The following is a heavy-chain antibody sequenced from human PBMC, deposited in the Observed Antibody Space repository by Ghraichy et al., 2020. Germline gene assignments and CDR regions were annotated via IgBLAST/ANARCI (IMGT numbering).Heavy chain of an antibody. CDR2: IKQDGSKE. J-gene: IGHJ5*02. D-gene: IGHD3-22*01. V-gene: IGHV3-7*03. Sequence: GESLNISCAASGFTFNAYWMSWVRQAPGKGLEWVADIKQDGSKEYYVDSVKGRFTISRDNAKNLLYLQMNSLRVEDTAVYYCARDGNYYDRTGLEGTWGQGIQVTVAS. CDR1: GFTFNAYW. CDR3: ARDGNYYDRTGLEGT.